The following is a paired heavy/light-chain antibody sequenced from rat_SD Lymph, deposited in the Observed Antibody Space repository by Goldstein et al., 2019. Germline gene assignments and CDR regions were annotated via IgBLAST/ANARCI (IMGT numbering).Heavy chain of an antibody. V-gene: IGHV5S23*01. CDR1: GFTFSNYY. J-gene: IGHJ3*01. CDR2: ITNSGGST. CDR3: TRRGGYSGDWFAY. D-gene: IGHD1-11*01. Sequence: EVQLVESGGGLVQPGRSLKLSCAASGFTFSNYYMAWVRQAPTKGLEWVASITNSGGSTYYRDSVKGRFTISRDNAKSTLYLQMDSLRSEDTATYYCTRRGGYSGDWFAYWGQGTLVTVSS.
Light chain of an antibody. CDR3: QQCYSYLFT. V-gene: IGKV21S3*01. CDR2: YAS. Sequence: DIHMTQNSVSLSAFIGDKVTITCWASQDISRYLGWYQQKQGQSPKFLMYYASNLLSVVPSRFSGSGSGTENSLTITGIQPEDAATYFCQQCYSYLFTFGSGTKLEIK. J-gene: IGKJ5*01. CDR1: QDISRY.